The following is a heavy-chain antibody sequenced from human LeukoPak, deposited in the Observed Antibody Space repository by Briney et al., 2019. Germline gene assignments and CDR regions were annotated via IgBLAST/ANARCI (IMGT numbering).Heavy chain of an antibody. CDR1: GFSFSDYY. CDR3: AGGLSGTWPWYFGD. J-gene: IGHJ4*02. Sequence: PGGSLRLSCAASGFSFSDYYMDWVRQAPGKGLEWVGRSRNKANSHTTEYAASVKGRFTISRDYSKNSLDLQMNSLKTEDTAVYNCAGGLSGTWPWYFGDWGQGTLVTVSS. CDR2: SRNKANSHTT. D-gene: IGHD1-26*01. V-gene: IGHV3-72*01.